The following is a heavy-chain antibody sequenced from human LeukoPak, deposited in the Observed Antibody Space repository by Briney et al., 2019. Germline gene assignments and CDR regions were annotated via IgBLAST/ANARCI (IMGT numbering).Heavy chain of an antibody. CDR3: ARDRYYYGSGSYPLDY. J-gene: IGHJ4*02. Sequence: GGSLRLSCAASGFTFSSYAMHWVRQAPGKGLEYVSAISSNGGSTYYANSVKGRFTISRDNSKNTLYLQMGSLRAEDTAVYYCARDRYYYGSGSYPLDYWGQGTLVTVSS. CDR1: GFTFSSYA. CDR2: ISSNGGST. V-gene: IGHV3-64*01. D-gene: IGHD3-10*01.